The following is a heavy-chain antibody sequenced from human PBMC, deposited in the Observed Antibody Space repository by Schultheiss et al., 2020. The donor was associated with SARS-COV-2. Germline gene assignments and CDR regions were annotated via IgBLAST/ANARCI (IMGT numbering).Heavy chain of an antibody. CDR3: ARARYYYDSRGYIYYYYYGMDV. CDR2: IYYSGST. CDR1: GGSISNYY. V-gene: IGHV4-59*01. Sequence: SETLSLTCTVPGGSISNYYWSWIRQPPGKGLEWIGYIYYSGSTNYNPSLKSRVTISVDTSKNQFSLKLSSVTAADTAVYYCARARYYYDSRGYIYYYYYGMDVWGQGTTVTVSS. D-gene: IGHD3-22*01. J-gene: IGHJ6*02.